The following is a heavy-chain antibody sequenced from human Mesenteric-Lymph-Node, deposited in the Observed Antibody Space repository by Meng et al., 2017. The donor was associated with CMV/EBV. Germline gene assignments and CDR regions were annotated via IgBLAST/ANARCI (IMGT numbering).Heavy chain of an antibody. CDR1: GFTFSSYG. J-gene: IGHJ4*02. CDR2: IRYDGSNK. CDR3: AKDRRNYDFWSGYYELDY. Sequence: GESLKISCAASGFTFSSYGMHWVRQAPGKGLEWVAFIRYDGSNKYYADSVKGRFTISRDNSKNTLYLQMNSLRAEDTAVYYCAKDRRNYDFWSGYYELDYWGQGTLVTVSS. D-gene: IGHD3-3*01. V-gene: IGHV3-30*02.